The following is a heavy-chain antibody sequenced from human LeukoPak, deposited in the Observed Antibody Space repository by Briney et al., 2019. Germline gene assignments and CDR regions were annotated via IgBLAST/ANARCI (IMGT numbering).Heavy chain of an antibody. CDR2: IYHSGST. CDR3: ARVTYYYDSSGYSFDY. D-gene: IGHD3-22*01. CDR1: GYSISSGYY. J-gene: IGHJ4*02. V-gene: IGHV4-38-2*02. Sequence: SETLSLTCTVSGYSISSGYYWGWIRQPPGKGLEWIGSIYHSGSTYYNPSLKSRVTISVDTSKNQFSLKLSSVTAADTAVYYCARVTYYYDSSGYSFDYWGQGTLVTVSS.